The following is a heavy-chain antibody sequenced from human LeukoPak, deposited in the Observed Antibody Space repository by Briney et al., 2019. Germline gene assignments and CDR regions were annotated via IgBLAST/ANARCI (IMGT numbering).Heavy chain of an antibody. CDR1: GFTFGDYA. J-gene: IGHJ6*03. D-gene: IGHD5-24*01. Sequence: GGSLRLSCTASGFTFGDYAMSWFRQAPGKGLEWVSSISDSGGRTYHAGSVRGRFTISRDNSKNTLYLQMNSLRAEDTAVYYCAKAAAVDYYYYYYYMDVWGKGTTVTVSS. CDR2: ISDSGGRT. V-gene: IGHV3-23*01. CDR3: AKAAAVDYYYYYYYMDV.